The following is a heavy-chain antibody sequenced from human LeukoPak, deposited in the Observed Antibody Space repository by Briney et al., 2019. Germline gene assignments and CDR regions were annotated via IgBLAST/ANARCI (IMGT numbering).Heavy chain of an antibody. D-gene: IGHD3-10*01. J-gene: IGHJ5*02. CDR3: ARVIGGGRRGNWFDP. V-gene: IGHV6-1*01. CDR2: TYYRSKWYN. Sequence: SQTLSLTCAISGDSDSSNSAAWNWIRQSPSRGLEWLGRTYYRSKWYNDYAVSVKSRMTINPDTSKNQFSLQLNAVTPEDTAGYYCARVIGGGRRGNWFDPWGQGTLVTVSS. CDR1: GDSDSSNSAA.